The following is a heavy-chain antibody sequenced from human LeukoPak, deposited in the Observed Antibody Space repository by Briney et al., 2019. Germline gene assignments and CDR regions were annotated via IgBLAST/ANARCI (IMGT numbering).Heavy chain of an antibody. CDR1: GGSISSGGYY. CDR2: IYYSGST. D-gene: IGHD3-10*01. J-gene: IGHJ5*02. CDR3: ARVRRELPEFDP. V-gene: IGHV4-31*03. Sequence: SETLSLTCTVSGGSISSGGYYWSWIRPHPGKGLEWIGYIYYSGSTYYNPSLKSRVTISVDTSKNQSSLKLSSVTAADTAVYYCARVRRELPEFDPWGQGTLVTVSS.